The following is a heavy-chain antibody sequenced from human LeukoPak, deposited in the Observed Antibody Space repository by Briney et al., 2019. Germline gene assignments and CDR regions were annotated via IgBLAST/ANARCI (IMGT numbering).Heavy chain of an antibody. Sequence: RASVKVSCKASGYTFTGYYMHWVRQAPGQGLEWMGWINPNSGGTSYAQKFQGRVTMTRDTSISTAYVELTRLTSDDTAVYYCARDGYTYGDNWFDPWGQGTLVTVSS. V-gene: IGHV1-2*02. CDR3: ARDGYTYGDNWFDP. D-gene: IGHD5-18*01. CDR1: GYTFTGYY. CDR2: INPNSGGT. J-gene: IGHJ5*02.